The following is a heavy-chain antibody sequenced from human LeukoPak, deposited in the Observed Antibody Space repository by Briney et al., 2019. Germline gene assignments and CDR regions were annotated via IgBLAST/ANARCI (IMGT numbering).Heavy chain of an antibody. CDR2: SRNKARSYTT. Sequence: PGGSLRLSCVASGFTFSSRDWMTWVRQAPGKGLEWVGRSRNKARSYTTSYAASVKGRFTISRDDSKKSVDLQMSSLKSEDTAVYYCARVKKENGGTTNFDYWGQGTLVTVSS. D-gene: IGHD1-1*01. CDR1: GFTFSSRDW. V-gene: IGHV3-72*01. J-gene: IGHJ4*02. CDR3: ARVKKENGGTTNFDY.